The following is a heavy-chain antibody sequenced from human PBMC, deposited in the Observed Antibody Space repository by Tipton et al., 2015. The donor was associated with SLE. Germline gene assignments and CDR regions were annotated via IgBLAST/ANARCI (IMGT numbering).Heavy chain of an antibody. CDR2: INHSGIT. J-gene: IGHJ3*01. V-gene: IGHV4-34*01. CDR1: GGSFSGYY. Sequence: LRLSCAVYGGSFSGYYWSWIRQPPGKGLEWVGEINHSGITNYNPSLKSRVTISIDTSKNQFSLRLSSVTAADTAVYYCARGSRYYAFDLWGQGTMVTVSS. CDR3: ARGSRYYAFDL. D-gene: IGHD3-10*01.